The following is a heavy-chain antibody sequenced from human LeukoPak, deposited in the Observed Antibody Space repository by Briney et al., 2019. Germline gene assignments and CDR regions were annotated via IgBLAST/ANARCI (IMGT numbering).Heavy chain of an antibody. CDR2: ISSSGSTI. D-gene: IGHD6-13*01. Sequence: PGGSLRLSCAASGFTFSDYYMSWIRQAPGKGLEWVSYISSSGSTIYYADSVKGRFTISRDNAKNSLYLQMNSLRAEDTAVYYCAREYSSSWATFDYWGQGTLVTVSS. V-gene: IGHV3-11*01. J-gene: IGHJ4*02. CDR1: GFTFSDYY. CDR3: AREYSSSWATFDY.